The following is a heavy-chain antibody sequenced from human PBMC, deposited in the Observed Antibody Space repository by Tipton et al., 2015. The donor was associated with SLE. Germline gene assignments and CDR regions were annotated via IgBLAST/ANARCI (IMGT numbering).Heavy chain of an antibody. V-gene: IGHV4-38-2*01. CDR1: GYSISSGYY. D-gene: IGHD2-2*01. J-gene: IGHJ4*02. CDR2: IYHSGSI. Sequence: TLSLTCAVSGYSISSGYYWGWIRQPPGKGLEWIGSIYHSGSINYNPSLKSRVTISVDTSKNQFSLKLSSVTAADTAVYYCARTNTYCSSTSCQGYFDYWGQGTLVTVSS. CDR3: ARTNTYCSSTSCQGYFDY.